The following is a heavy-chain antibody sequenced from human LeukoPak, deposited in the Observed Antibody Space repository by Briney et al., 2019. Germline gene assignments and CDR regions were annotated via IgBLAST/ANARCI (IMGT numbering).Heavy chain of an antibody. CDR2: IIPIFGTA. Sequence: SVNVSCTASGGTFSSYAISWVRQAPGQGLEWMGGIIPIFGTANYAQKFQGRVTITADESTSTPYMELSSLRSEDTAVYYCARALLWFGELYNWFDPWGQGTLVTVSS. J-gene: IGHJ5*02. V-gene: IGHV1-69*13. D-gene: IGHD3-10*01. CDR1: GGTFSSYA. CDR3: ARALLWFGELYNWFDP.